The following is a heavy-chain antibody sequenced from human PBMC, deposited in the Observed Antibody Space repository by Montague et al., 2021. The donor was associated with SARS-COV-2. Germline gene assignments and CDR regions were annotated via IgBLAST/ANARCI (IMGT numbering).Heavy chain of an antibody. J-gene: IGHJ4*02. CDR3: ARGRQHFNMIVVVMTGGEYYFDY. CDR1: GGSFSDYY. D-gene: IGHD3-22*01. Sequence: LRLSCAVYGGSFSDYYWSWIRQPPGKGLEWIGEINHRGTSKYSPSLKSRVSISLDTSKNQFSLYLSSVTAADTAVYYCARGRQHFNMIVVVMTGGEYYFDYWGQGTLVTVSS. CDR2: INHRGTS. V-gene: IGHV4-34*01.